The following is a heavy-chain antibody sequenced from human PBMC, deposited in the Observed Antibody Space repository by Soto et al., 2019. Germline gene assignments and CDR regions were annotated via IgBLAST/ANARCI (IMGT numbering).Heavy chain of an antibody. CDR3: ARLHLGSPLPAIDI. D-gene: IGHD3-16*01. CDR2: ISSSSSYI. Sequence: PGGSLRLSCAASGFTFSSYSMNWVRQAPGKGLEWVSSISSSSSYIYYADSVKGRFTISRDNAKNSLYLQMNSLRAEDTAVYYCARLHLGSPLPAIDIWGPGTMVTVSS. CDR1: GFTFSSYS. J-gene: IGHJ3*02. V-gene: IGHV3-21*01.